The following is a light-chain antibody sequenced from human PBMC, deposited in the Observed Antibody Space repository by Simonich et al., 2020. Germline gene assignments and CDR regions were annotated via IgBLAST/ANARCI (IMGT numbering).Light chain of an antibody. J-gene: IGLJ2*01. CDR3: SSYEGSNKGV. CDR1: SSNIGSNY. V-gene: IGLV1-47*01. Sequence: QSVLTQPPSASGTPGQRVTISCPGSSSNIGSNYVYWYQQLPGTAPKLLIYRNIQRPSGVPDRFSGSKSGTSASLTVSGLQDEDEADYYCSSYEGSNKGVFGGGTKLTVL. CDR2: RNI.